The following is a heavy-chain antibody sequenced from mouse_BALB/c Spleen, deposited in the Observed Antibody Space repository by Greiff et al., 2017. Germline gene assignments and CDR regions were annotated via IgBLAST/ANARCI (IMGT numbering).Heavy chain of an antibody. CDR1: GDSITSGY. V-gene: IGHV3-8*02. Sequence: EVKLMESGPSLVKPSQTLSLTCSVTGDSITSGYWNWIRKFPGNKLEYMGYISYSGSTYYNPSLKSRISITRDTSKNQYYLQLNSVTTEDTAMYYCARHNSLLRPSPFAYWGQGTLVTVSA. J-gene: IGHJ3*01. D-gene: IGHD1-2*01. CDR2: ISYSGST. CDR3: ARHNSLLRPSPFAY.